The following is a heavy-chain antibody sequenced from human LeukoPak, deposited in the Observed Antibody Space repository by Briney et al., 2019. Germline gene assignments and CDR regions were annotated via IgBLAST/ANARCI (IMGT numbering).Heavy chain of an antibody. D-gene: IGHD1-26*01. V-gene: IGHV4-34*03. CDR2: IYNSGTT. CDR1: GGSISGHY. CDR3: WRKASRFSLGLRAIDY. Sequence: PSETLSLTCAVYGGSISGHYWNWIRQPPGKGLEWIGGIYNSGTTNYNTSLKSRVTISVTTSKNHFSLKLNSITAAKTALYYGWRKASRFSLGLRAIDYWGQGTLVTVSS. J-gene: IGHJ4*02.